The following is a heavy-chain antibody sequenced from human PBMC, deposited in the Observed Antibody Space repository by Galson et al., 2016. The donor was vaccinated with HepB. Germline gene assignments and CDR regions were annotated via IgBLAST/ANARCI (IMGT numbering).Heavy chain of an antibody. CDR3: ARGGYCSDGHFLPNWFDP. D-gene: IGHD2-15*01. Sequence: SVKVSCKASGGSITHYAFSWVRQAPRQGLEWMGTIIPILPSPTYAHRFEDRVSITADESTSTVHMELRSLTSDDTAVYYCARGGYCSDGHFLPNWFDPWGQGTRVAVSS. J-gene: IGHJ5*02. CDR2: IIPILPSP. V-gene: IGHV1-69*13. CDR1: GGSITHYA.